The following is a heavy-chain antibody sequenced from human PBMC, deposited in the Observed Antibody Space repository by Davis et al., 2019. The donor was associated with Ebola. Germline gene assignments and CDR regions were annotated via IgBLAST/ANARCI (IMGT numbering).Heavy chain of an antibody. CDR3: AKDLEHWLSANYYYSMDV. CDR1: GFTSNGNA. V-gene: IGHV3-30*02. CDR2: VRFDGSIK. J-gene: IGHJ6*03. D-gene: IGHD6-19*01. Sequence: PGGSLRLSCVVSGFTSNGNAVHWVRQAPGKGLEWVAFVRFDGSIKYFADSVKGRFTISRDNSKNTLYLQMNSLRAKDTAVYYCAKDLEHWLSANYYYSMDVWGKGTTVTVSS.